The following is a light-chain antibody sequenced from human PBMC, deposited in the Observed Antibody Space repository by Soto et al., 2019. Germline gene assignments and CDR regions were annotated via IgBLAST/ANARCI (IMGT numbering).Light chain of an antibody. J-gene: IGKJ5*01. CDR3: QNYNHWST. CDR2: GAS. Sequence: EIVMTQSLATLSVSPGARATLSCRDSQSVSSNLAWYQQKPGQAPRLLIYGASARATGIPARFSGSWSGTEFTLTISSLQSEDFAIYYCQNYNHWSTFRQGTRLEI. CDR1: QSVSSN. V-gene: IGKV3-15*01.